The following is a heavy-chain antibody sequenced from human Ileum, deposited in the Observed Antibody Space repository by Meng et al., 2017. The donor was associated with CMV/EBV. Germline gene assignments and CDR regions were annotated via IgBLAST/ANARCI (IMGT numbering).Heavy chain of an antibody. CDR2: IRYDGKST. J-gene: IGHJ4*02. D-gene: IGHD3/OR15-3a*01. Sequence: GGSLRFSCAASGFTFRSFGMHWVRQAPGTGLEWVAFIRYDGKSTYYAESVRGRFTISRDNSRNTLFLEMSSLTTDDTAVYHCVKGHGGLNRGGTGPEDWGQGTLVTVSS. V-gene: IGHV3-30*02. CDR1: GFTFRSFG. CDR3: VKGHGGLNRGGTGPED.